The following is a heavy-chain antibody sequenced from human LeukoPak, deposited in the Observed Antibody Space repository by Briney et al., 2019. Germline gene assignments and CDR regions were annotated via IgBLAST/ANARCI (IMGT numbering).Heavy chain of an antibody. CDR1: GYTFTGYF. CDR3: ARDLSSTSNWELDY. D-gene: IGHD7-27*01. V-gene: IGHV1-2*06. Sequence: ASVKVSCKAFGYTFTGYFIHWVRQAPGQGLEWMGRINPNSGGTNYEQTFQGRVTMTRDTSISTVYMDLSRLTSDDTAVYYCARDLSSTSNWELDYWGQGTPVTVSS. CDR2: INPNSGGT. J-gene: IGHJ4*02.